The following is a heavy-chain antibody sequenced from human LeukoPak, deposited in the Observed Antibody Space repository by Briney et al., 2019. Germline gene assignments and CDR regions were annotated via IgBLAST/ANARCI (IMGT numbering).Heavy chain of an antibody. CDR1: GFTFSHYS. CDR3: ARGVPQQCWFDP. Sequence: PGGSLGLSCAVSGFTFSHYSMNWVRQAPGKGLEWVSSISGNSNSIYYADSVKGRFTVSRDNAKNSLFLRMNSLRVEDTAVYYCARGVPQQCWFDPWGQGTLVTVSS. D-gene: IGHD6-13*01. V-gene: IGHV3-21*01. CDR2: ISGNSNSI. J-gene: IGHJ5*02.